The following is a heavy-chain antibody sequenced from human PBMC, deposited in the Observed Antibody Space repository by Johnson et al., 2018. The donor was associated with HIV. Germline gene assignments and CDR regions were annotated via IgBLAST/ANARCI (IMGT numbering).Heavy chain of an antibody. CDR3: ARDQGGSSMRWLQSTGFAFDI. CDR2: TNSDGSST. J-gene: IGHJ3*02. V-gene: IGHV3-74*01. Sequence: VQLVESGGGLVQPGGSLRLSCAASGLIFSRSWMHWVRQAPGKGLVWVSRTNSDGSSTNYADSVRGRFTISRDKAKNTRHLQMNSLRVEDTAVYYCARDQGGSSMRWLQSTGFAFDIWGQGTMVTVSS. D-gene: IGHD5-24*01. CDR1: GLIFSRSW.